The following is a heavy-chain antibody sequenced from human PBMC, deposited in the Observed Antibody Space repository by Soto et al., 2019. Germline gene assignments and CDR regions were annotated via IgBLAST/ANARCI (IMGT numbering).Heavy chain of an antibody. CDR3: ATISVASNTEY. Sequence: GGSLRLSRATPWFPLFRFALRWGRQAPGKGLDWVSSTSSNGAATYYGDSVRGRFTFSRDNSKNMLYLQMNSLTAGDTAVYYCATISVASNTEYWGQGTQVTVSS. D-gene: IGHD5-12*01. J-gene: IGHJ4*02. CDR1: WFPLFRFA. CDR2: TSSNGAAT. V-gene: IGHV3-23*01.